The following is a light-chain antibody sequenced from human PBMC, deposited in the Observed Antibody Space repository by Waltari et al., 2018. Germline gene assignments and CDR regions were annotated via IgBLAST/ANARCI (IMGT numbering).Light chain of an antibody. CDR1: ARLRRKD. J-gene: IGKJ1*01. CDR2: GAS. Sequence: RAGARLRRKDCAWYRQRPSQAPRLLIYGASNRATGIQDRFSGSGSVTDFTLNINRLEPEDFAVYYCQQFEDSQWSFGQGTQVE. CDR3: QQFEDSQWS. V-gene: IGKV3-20*01.